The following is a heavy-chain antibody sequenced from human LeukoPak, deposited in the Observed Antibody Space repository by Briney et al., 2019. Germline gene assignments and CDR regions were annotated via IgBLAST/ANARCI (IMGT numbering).Heavy chain of an antibody. CDR3: ARVRSGWDYDAFDI. CDR1: GFTFSTYA. V-gene: IGHV3-23*01. D-gene: IGHD6-19*01. J-gene: IGHJ3*02. CDR2: ISGSGGGT. Sequence: PGGSLRLSCAASGFTFSTYAMSWVRQAPGKVLEWVSTISGSGGGTYYADSVKGRFTISRDNSKNSLYLQMNSLRAEDAAVYYCARVRSGWDYDAFDIWGQGTMVTVSS.